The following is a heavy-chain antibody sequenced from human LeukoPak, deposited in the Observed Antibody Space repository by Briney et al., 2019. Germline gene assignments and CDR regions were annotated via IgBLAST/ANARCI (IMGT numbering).Heavy chain of an antibody. J-gene: IGHJ6*02. D-gene: IGHD3-10*01. CDR2: ISGNGGST. Sequence: QPGGSLRLSCAASGFTFSNYAMNWVRQAPGKGLEWVSAISGNGGSTYYADSVKGRFTISRDNSKNTVYLEVSSLRAEDTAVYYCAKRSRRLTIVRGVPREDVWGQGTTVTVSS. CDR3: AKRSRRLTIVRGVPREDV. CDR1: GFTFSNYA. V-gene: IGHV3-23*01.